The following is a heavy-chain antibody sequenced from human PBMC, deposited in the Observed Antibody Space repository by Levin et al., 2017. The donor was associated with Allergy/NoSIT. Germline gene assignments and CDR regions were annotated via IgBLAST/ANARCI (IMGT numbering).Heavy chain of an antibody. Sequence: GGSLRLSCAASGFTFSSYAMHWVRQAPGKGLEWVAVISYDGSNKYYADSVKGRFTISRDNSKNTLYLQMNSLRAEDTAVYYCARNPRSDQPMVRGVITDPYFDYWGQGTLVTVSS. CDR2: ISYDGSNK. J-gene: IGHJ4*02. V-gene: IGHV3-30-3*01. D-gene: IGHD3-10*01. CDR1: GFTFSSYA. CDR3: ARNPRSDQPMVRGVITDPYFDY.